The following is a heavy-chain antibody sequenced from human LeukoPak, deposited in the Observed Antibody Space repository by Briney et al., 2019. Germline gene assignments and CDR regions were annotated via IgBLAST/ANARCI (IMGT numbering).Heavy chain of an antibody. D-gene: IGHD1-26*01. CDR1: GYTFTGYY. V-gene: IGHV1-2*02. Sequence: ASVKVSCKASGYTFTGYYMHWVRQAPGQGLEWMGWINPNSGGTNYAQKFQGRVTMTRDTSISTAYMELSRLRSDDTAVYYCARDSCPLRGSYAESDYYYGMDVWGKGPTVTVSS. CDR3: ARDSCPLRGSYAESDYYYGMDV. J-gene: IGHJ6*04. CDR2: INPNSGGT.